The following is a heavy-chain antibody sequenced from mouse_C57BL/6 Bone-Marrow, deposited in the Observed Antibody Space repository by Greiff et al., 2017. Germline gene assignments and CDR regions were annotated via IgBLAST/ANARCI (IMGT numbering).Heavy chain of an antibody. Sequence: QVQLQQSGAELVRPGTSVKVSCKASGYAFTNYLIEWVKQRPGQGLGWIGVINPGSGGTNYNEKFKGKATLTADKSSSTAYMQLSSLTSEDSAVYFCARIGSGHQAWFAYWGQGTLVTVSA. CDR1: GYAFTNYL. CDR3: ARIGSGHQAWFAY. D-gene: IGHD3-2*02. V-gene: IGHV1-54*01. J-gene: IGHJ3*01. CDR2: INPGSGGT.